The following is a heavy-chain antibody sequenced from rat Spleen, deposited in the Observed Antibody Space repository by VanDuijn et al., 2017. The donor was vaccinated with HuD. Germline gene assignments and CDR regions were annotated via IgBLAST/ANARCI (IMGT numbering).Heavy chain of an antibody. J-gene: IGHJ2*01. Sequence: EVQLVESGGGLVQPGRSMKLSCEASGFTFSNYCLTWVRQGPTKSLDWVASISTGGGNTYYRDSVKGRFTISRDNAKGTLFLQMDSLRSEETATYYCARGNMDSTDYYPYFDHWGQGVMVTVSS. D-gene: IGHD1-6*01. CDR3: ARGNMDSTDYYPYFDH. CDR2: ISTGGGNT. CDR1: GFTFSNYC. V-gene: IGHV5S11*01.